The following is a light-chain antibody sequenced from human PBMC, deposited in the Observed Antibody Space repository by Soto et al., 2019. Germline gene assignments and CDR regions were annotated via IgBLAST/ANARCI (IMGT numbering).Light chain of an antibody. Sequence: DIPMTQSPSTLSASVGDRVTITCRASQSISNWLAWYQQKPGKAPRLLIYKASNLESGFPSRFSGSGSGTEFTLTISSLQPDDFATYYCQQYNSYPRTFGQGTKVEIK. J-gene: IGKJ1*01. CDR1: QSISNW. CDR3: QQYNSYPRT. V-gene: IGKV1-5*03. CDR2: KAS.